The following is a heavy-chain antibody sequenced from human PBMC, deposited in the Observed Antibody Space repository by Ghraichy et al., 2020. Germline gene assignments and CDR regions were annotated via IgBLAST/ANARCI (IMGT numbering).Heavy chain of an antibody. CDR2: ISGSGGST. D-gene: IGHD3-10*01. CDR3: AKDGLLWFGELDDY. CDR1: GFTFSSYA. J-gene: IGHJ4*02. Sequence: GGSLRLSCAASGFTFSSYAMSWVRQAPGKGLEWVSAISGSGGSTYYADSVKGRFTISRDNSKNTLYLQMNSLRAEDTAVYYCAKDGLLWFGELDDYWGQGTLVTVSS. V-gene: IGHV3-23*01.